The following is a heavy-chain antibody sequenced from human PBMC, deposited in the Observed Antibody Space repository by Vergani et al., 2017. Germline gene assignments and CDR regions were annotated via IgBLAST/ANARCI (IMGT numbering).Heavy chain of an antibody. V-gene: IGHV3-66*02. CDR3: ARGMTTETTDLDGFDI. CDR1: SFSVSSNY. D-gene: IGHD4-17*01. J-gene: IGHJ3*02. CDR2: INIGGRT. Sequence: LVESGGGLVQPGGSLRLSCAASSFSVSSNYMTWVRKAPGKGLEWVSTINIGGRTSYADSVKGRLTLTRDDSKNTRHLQMNSLRPEDTAVYYCARGMTTETTDLDGFDIWGQGTMVSVSS.